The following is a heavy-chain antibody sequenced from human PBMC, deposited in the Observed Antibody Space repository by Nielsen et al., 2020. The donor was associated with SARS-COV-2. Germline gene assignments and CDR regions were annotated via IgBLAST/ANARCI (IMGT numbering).Heavy chain of an antibody. D-gene: IGHD3/OR15-3a*01. Sequence: ASVKVSCKASGYTFTDYYIHWVRQAPGQGLEWMGRITPYGGGTNYAQKFQGTVTMTRDAPISTVYMELTSDDTAVYYCARARATIFGLVMSYGMDVWGQGTTVAVSS. CDR1: GYTFTDYY. CDR2: ITPYGGGT. J-gene: IGHJ6*02. V-gene: IGHV1-2*06. CDR3: ARARATIFGLVMSYGMDV.